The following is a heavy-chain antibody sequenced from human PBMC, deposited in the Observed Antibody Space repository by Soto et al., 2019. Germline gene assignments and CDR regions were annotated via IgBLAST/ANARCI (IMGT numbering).Heavy chain of an antibody. V-gene: IGHV4-4*02. CDR2: IYHSGST. Sequence: QVQLQESGPGLVKPSGTLSLTCAVSGGSISSSNWWSWVRQPPGKGLEWIGEIYHSGSTNYNPSLKSRVTLSVDKSKNPFSLKLSSVTAADTAVYYCARLLTGTTVGENWFDPWGQGTLVTVSS. CDR3: ARLLTGTTVGENWFDP. CDR1: GGSISSSNW. D-gene: IGHD1-20*01. J-gene: IGHJ5*02.